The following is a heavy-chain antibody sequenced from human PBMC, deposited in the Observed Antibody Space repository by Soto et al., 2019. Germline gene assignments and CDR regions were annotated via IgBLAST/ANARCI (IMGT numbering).Heavy chain of an antibody. CDR1: GGTFDHAA. CDR3: ARQIFAADY. J-gene: IGHJ4*02. V-gene: IGHV1-69*01. CDR2: INPMFNST. Sequence: QVQLVQSGAEVMKPGSSVKVSCEAPGGTFDHAAITWVRQAPGQGLEWVGGINPMFNSTHYAQKFQGRVTMTADSVTSTAFMELRGLTSDDTAVYDGARQIFAADYWGQGTLLVVSS. D-gene: IGHD3-9*01.